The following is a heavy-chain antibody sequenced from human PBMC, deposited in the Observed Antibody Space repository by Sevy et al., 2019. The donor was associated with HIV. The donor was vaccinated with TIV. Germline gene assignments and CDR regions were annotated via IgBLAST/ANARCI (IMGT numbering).Heavy chain of an antibody. CDR2: IYTSGST. CDR3: ARERIMITFGGVIVSDAFDI. J-gene: IGHJ3*02. V-gene: IGHV4-4*07. CDR1: GGSISSYY. Sequence: SETLSLTCTVSGGSISSYYWSWIRQPAGKGLEWIGRIYTSGSTNYNPSLKSRVTMSVDTSKNQFSLKLSSVTGAETAVYYCARERIMITFGGVIVSDAFDIWGQGTMVTVSS. D-gene: IGHD3-16*02.